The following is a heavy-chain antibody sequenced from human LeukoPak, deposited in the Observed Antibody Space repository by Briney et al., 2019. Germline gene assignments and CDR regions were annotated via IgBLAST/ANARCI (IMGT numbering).Heavy chain of an antibody. CDR3: ARVSTVRPDAFDI. V-gene: IGHV1-69*04. CDR2: IIPILGIA. Sequence: SVKVSCKASGGTFSSYAISWVRQAPGQGLEWMGRIIPILGIANYAQKFQGRVTITADKSTSTAYMELSSLRSEDTAVYYCARVSTVRPDAFDIWGQGTMVTVSS. CDR1: GGTFSSYA. J-gene: IGHJ3*02. D-gene: IGHD4-17*01.